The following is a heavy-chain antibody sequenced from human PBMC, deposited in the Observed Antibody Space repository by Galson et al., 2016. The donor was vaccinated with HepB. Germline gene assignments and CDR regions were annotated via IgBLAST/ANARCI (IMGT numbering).Heavy chain of an antibody. J-gene: IGHJ5*02. CDR3: ARVRGRSGSYSIDL. CDR1: GFSFSSYT. V-gene: IGHV3-21*01. Sequence: SLRLSCAASGFSFSSYTMTWVRQAPGKGLQWASSIRSDSTNIYYEDSVKGRFNISRDNAQNSLFLQMSSLRADDTSVYYCARVRGRSGSYSIDLWGQGTLVIVSS. D-gene: IGHD1-26*01. CDR2: IRSDSTNI.